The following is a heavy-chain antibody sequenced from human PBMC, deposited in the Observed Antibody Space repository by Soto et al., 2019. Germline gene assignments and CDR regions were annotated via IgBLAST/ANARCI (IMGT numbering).Heavy chain of an antibody. J-gene: IGHJ4*02. Sequence: PSETLSLTCTVSGGSISSGGYYWSWIRQHPGKGLEWIGYIYYSGSTYYNPSLKSRVTISVDTSKNQFSLKLSSVTAADTAVFYCASLGDFWSGYKAPHFDYWGQGTLVTVSS. CDR2: IYYSGST. CDR3: ASLGDFWSGYKAPHFDY. V-gene: IGHV4-31*03. D-gene: IGHD3-3*01. CDR1: GGSISSGGYY.